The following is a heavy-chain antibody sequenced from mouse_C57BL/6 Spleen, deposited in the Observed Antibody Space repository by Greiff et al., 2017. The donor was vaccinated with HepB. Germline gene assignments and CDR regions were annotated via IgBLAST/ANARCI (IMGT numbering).Heavy chain of an antibody. J-gene: IGHJ2*01. CDR3: ARWGNFYFDY. V-gene: IGHV1-52*01. CDR1: GYTFTSYW. D-gene: IGHD2-1*01. Sequence: VKLQQPGAELVRPGSSVKLSCKASGYTFTSYWMHWVKQRPIQGLEWIGNIDPSDSETHYNQKFKDKATLTVDKSSSTAYMQLSSLTSEDSAVYYCARWGNFYFDYWGQGTTLTVSS. CDR2: IDPSDSET.